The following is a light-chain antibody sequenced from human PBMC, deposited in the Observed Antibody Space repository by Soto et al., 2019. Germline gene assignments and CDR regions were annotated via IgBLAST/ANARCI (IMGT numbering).Light chain of an antibody. V-gene: IGLV4-69*01. Sequence: QLVLTQSPSASASLGASVKLTCTLSSGHSNYAIAWHQQQPEKGPRYLMKLNREGSHSQGDGNPNRFSSSSSGAERYLTISGVEAEDDADYYCQTWGTGIVIFGGGTKVTVL. CDR2: LNREGSH. CDR3: QTWGTGIVI. J-gene: IGLJ2*01. CDR1: SGHSNYA.